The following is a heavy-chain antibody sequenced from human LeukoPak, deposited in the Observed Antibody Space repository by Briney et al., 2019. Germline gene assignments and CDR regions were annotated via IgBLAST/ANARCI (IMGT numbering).Heavy chain of an antibody. Sequence: QAGGSLRLSCVGSGFTFGSYHMNWVRQAPGKGLEWVSYISSSSSTIYYADSVKGRFTISRDNAKNSLYLQTNSLRAEDTAVYYCARAQYYSDSTGYYYLHYWGQGTLVTVSS. D-gene: IGHD3-22*01. CDR1: GFTFGSYH. J-gene: IGHJ4*02. CDR2: ISSSSSTI. CDR3: ARAQYYSDSTGYYYLHY. V-gene: IGHV3-48*01.